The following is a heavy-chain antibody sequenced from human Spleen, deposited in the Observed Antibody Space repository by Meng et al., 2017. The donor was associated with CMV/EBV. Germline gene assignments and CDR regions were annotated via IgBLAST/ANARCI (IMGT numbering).Heavy chain of an antibody. V-gene: IGHV3-23*01. J-gene: IGHJ4*02. CDR2: ISGSDGRT. Sequence: GGSLRLSCAASGFTFSSYAMSWVRQAPGKGLEWVSGISGSDGRTYYADSVKGRFTISRDNSKNTLYVQMNTLRAEDTAVYYCAKDRDRILWWWGQGTLVTVSS. CDR1: GFTFSSYA. CDR3: AKDRDRILWW. D-gene: IGHD2-21*01.